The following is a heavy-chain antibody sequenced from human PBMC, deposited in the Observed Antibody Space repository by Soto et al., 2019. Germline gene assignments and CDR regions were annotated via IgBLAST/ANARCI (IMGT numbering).Heavy chain of an antibody. Sequence: QVQLVESGGGVVQPGRSLRLSCAASGFTFSSYGMHWARQAPGEGLEWVAVISYDGNRKYYADSVKGRFTISRDFSKNTVELHMNSLRVEDTAVYFCARKGYGGRWSLDSWGQGILVTVSS. CDR2: ISYDGNRK. J-gene: IGHJ4*02. V-gene: IGHV3-30*03. CDR3: ARKGYGGRWSLDS. CDR1: GFTFSSYG. D-gene: IGHD6-13*01.